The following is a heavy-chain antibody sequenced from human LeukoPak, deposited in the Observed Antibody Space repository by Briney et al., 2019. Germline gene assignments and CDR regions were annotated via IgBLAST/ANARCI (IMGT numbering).Heavy chain of an antibody. Sequence: SETLSLTCAVYGGSFGGYYWSWIRQPPGKGLEWIGEINHSGSTNYNPSLKSRVTISVDTSKNQFSLKLSSVTAADTAVYYCARAPYYDFWSGSSPLYYYYGMDVWGQGTTVTVSS. J-gene: IGHJ6*02. CDR2: INHSGST. CDR3: ARAPYYDFWSGSSPLYYYYGMDV. V-gene: IGHV4-34*01. D-gene: IGHD3-3*01. CDR1: GGSFGGYY.